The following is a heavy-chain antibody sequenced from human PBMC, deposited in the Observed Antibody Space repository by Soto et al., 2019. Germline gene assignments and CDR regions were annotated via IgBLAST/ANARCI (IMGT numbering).Heavy chain of an antibody. J-gene: IGHJ5*02. CDR2: ISAYNGNT. D-gene: IGHD3-10*01. CDR3: ARGVGWGSYYHQYNWFDP. V-gene: IGHV1-18*01. Sequence: QVQLVQSGAEVKKPGASVKVSCKASGYTFTNYGISWVRQAPGQGLEWMGWISAYNGNTKYAQKLQGRVTMTTDTTTSTAYKELRSMRSDDTAVYYCARGVGWGSYYHQYNWFDPWGQGTLVTVSS. CDR1: GYTFTNYG.